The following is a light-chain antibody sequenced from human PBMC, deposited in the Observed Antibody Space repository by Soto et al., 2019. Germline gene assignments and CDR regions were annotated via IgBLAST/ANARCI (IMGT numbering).Light chain of an antibody. CDR3: QQYGISLWT. CDR2: GAS. J-gene: IGKJ1*01. V-gene: IGKV3-20*01. Sequence: EIVLTQSPGPLSLSPGERATLSCRASQSVSSSYLAWYQQKPGQAPRLLIYGASSRATGIPDRFSGSGSGTDFSLTISIVEPEDLAVYYCQQYGISLWTFGQGTKVEIK. CDR1: QSVSSSY.